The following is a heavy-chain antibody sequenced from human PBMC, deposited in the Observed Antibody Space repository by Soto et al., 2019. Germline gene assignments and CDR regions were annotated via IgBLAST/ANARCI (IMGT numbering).Heavy chain of an antibody. CDR3: GRGRSGQIVIFY. D-gene: IGHD1-26*01. V-gene: IGHV1-18*04. CDR1: CYTFTSYG. CDR2: ISAYNGNT. J-gene: IGHJ4*02. Sequence: ASVKVSCKTSCYTFTSYGISLVRHAPGQGLEWMGWISAYNGNTNYAQKLQGRVTMTTATPTSTAYMELRSLRSDDTAVYYCGRGRSGQIVIFYWGRGSPVTGSS.